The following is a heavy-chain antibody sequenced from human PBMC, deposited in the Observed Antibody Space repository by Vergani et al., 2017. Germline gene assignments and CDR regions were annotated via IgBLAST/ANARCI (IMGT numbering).Heavy chain of an antibody. CDR2: MRYYGTKR. V-gene: IGHV3-30*02. J-gene: IGHJ1*01. CDR1: GFTFRIYG. Sequence: QVQLVESGGGVVQPGGSLRLSCIASGFTFRIYGMHWVRQAPGKGLEWVAFMRYYGTKRFYGDSVKGRFTISRDNSQTTVFLQMNSLRADDSAVYYCTTAGQYDSDNFHDSWGQGALVTVSS. CDR3: TTAGQYDSDNFHDS. D-gene: IGHD3-22*01.